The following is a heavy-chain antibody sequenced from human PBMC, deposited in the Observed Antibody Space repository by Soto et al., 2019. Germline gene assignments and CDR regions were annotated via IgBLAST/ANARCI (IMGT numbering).Heavy chain of an antibody. D-gene: IGHD6-13*01. CDR1: GGSISSSNW. CDR2: IYHSGST. CDR3: ASMYSSSWSNWFDP. J-gene: IGHJ5*02. V-gene: IGHV4-4*01. Sequence: PSETLSLTCAVSGGSISSSNWWSWVRQPPGQGVEWIGEIYHSGSTNHNPSLKSRVTRSVNKSKNQFSLKLSSVTAADTGVYCCASMYSSSWSNWFDPWGQGTLVTVSS.